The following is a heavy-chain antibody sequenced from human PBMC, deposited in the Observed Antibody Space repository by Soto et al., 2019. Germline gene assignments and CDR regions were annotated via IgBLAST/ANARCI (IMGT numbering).Heavy chain of an antibody. Sequence: EVQLLESGGNLVQPGGSLRLSCAASGFTFSSYAMSWVRQSPGKGLEWVSAIGGSGGSTYYADSVKGRFTISRDNSKNTLFLQMNSLRAEDTAVYYCAKDPSYYDTSEMDVWGQGTTVTVSS. CDR2: IGGSGGST. CDR3: AKDPSYYDTSEMDV. D-gene: IGHD3-22*01. V-gene: IGHV3-23*01. CDR1: GFTFSSYA. J-gene: IGHJ6*02.